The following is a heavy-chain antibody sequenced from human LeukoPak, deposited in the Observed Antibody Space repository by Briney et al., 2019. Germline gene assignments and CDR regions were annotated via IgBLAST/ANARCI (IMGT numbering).Heavy chain of an antibody. CDR3: ARDVGSGIDY. Sequence: SETLSLICTVSGGPISSYYWSWIRQPPGKGLEWIGYIYYSGSTNYNPSLKSRVTISVDTSKNQFSLKLSSVTAADTAVYYCARDVGSGIDYWGQGTLVTVSS. V-gene: IGHV4-59*01. D-gene: IGHD3-10*01. CDR2: IYYSGST. CDR1: GGPISSYY. J-gene: IGHJ4*02.